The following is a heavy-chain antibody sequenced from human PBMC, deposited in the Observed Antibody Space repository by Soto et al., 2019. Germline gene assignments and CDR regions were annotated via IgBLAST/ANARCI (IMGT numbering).Heavy chain of an antibody. Sequence: QVQLQQSGPGMVTPSGTLSLTCDVFGASITSSNWWSRVRQSPGGGLEWIGEVFHGGSTSYNPSLYLRVTVSVDKSKNQCSLTLPSLTAADAAVYYGARDRRKFGVPFDTWWQ. D-gene: IGHD3-10*01. CDR1: GASITSSNW. CDR2: VFHGGST. J-gene: IGHJ4*02. V-gene: IGHV4-4*02. CDR3: ARDRRKFGVPFDT.